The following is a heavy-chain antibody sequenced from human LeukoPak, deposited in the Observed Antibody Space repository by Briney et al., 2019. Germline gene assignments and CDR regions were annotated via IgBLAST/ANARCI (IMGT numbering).Heavy chain of an antibody. V-gene: IGHV3-9*01. D-gene: IGHD3-10*01. Sequence: GGSLRLSCAASGFTFDDYAMHWVRQAPGKGLEWVSGISWNSGSIGYADSVKGRFTISRDNAKSSLYLQMNSLRAEDTALYYCAKDLFGSGDYYGMDVWGQGTTVTVSS. CDR1: GFTFDDYA. J-gene: IGHJ6*02. CDR2: ISWNSGSI. CDR3: AKDLFGSGDYYGMDV.